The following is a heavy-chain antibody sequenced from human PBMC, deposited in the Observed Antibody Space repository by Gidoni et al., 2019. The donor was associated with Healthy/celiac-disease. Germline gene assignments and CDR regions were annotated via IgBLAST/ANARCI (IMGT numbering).Heavy chain of an antibody. Sequence: VQLVQSGAEVKKPGSSVNVSCKASGCTFSSYAISWVRQAPGQGLEWMGGIIPIFGTANYAQKFQGRVTITADKSTSTAYMELSSLRSEDTAVYYCARETGRWLQLGFDYWGQGTLVTVSS. J-gene: IGHJ4*02. V-gene: IGHV1-69*06. CDR3: ARETGRWLQLGFDY. CDR1: GCTFSSYA. CDR2: IIPIFGTA. D-gene: IGHD5-12*01.